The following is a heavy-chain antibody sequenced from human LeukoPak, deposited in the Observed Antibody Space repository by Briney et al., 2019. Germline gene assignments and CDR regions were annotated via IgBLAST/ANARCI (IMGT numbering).Heavy chain of an antibody. D-gene: IGHD3-3*01. CDR3: ARDPGVLKPYAFDI. V-gene: IGHV4-30-4*01. Sequence: ASQTLSLTCTVSGGSISSGDYSWSWIRQPPGKGLEWIGYIYYSGSTYYNPSLKSRVTISVDASKNQFSLKLSSVTAADTAVYYCARDPGVLKPYAFDIWGQGTMVTVSS. CDR1: GGSISSGDYS. CDR2: IYYSGST. J-gene: IGHJ3*02.